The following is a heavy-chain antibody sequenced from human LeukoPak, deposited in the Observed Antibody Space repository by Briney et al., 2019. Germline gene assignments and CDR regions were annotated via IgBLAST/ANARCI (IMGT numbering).Heavy chain of an antibody. Sequence: ASVKVSCKASGYTFTSYYMHWVRQAPGQGLEWMGIINPSGGSTSYAQKFQGRVTMTRDMSTSTVYMELSSLRSEDTAVYYCARAPRPYYDFWSDYPRTDYYYYMDVWGKGTTVTVSS. D-gene: IGHD3-3*01. CDR3: ARAPRPYYDFWSDYPRTDYYYYMDV. CDR1: GYTFTSYY. J-gene: IGHJ6*03. CDR2: INPSGGST. V-gene: IGHV1-46*01.